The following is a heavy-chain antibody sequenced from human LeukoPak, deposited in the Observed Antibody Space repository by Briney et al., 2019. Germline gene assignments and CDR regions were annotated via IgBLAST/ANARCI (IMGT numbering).Heavy chain of an antibody. D-gene: IGHD5-24*01. J-gene: IGHJ4*02. V-gene: IGHV1-46*01. CDR2: INPSGGST. CDR1: GYTFTSYY. CDR3: ARDGAGYTNVNFDY. Sequence: ASVKVSCKASGYTFTSYYMHWVRQAPGQGLEWMGIINPSGGSTSYAQKLQDRVTMTTDTSTSTAYMELGSLRSDDTAVYYCARDGAGYTNVNFDYWGQGTLVTVSS.